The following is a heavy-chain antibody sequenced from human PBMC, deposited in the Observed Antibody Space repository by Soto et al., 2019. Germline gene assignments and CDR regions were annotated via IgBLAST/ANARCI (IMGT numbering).Heavy chain of an antibody. J-gene: IGHJ6*02. Sequence: EVQLVESGGGLVQPGGSLRLSCAASGFTFSSYWMHWVRQAPGKGLVWVSRINSDGSSTSYADSVKGRFTISRDNAKNTLYLQMNSLRAEDTAVYYCARAPRYYDFWSGYPDYYYGMDVWGQGTTVTVSS. CDR3: ARAPRYYDFWSGYPDYYYGMDV. CDR2: INSDGSST. D-gene: IGHD3-3*01. V-gene: IGHV3-74*01. CDR1: GFTFSSYW.